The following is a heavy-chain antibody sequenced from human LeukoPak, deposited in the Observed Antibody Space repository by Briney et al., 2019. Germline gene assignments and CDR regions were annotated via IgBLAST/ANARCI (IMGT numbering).Heavy chain of an antibody. J-gene: IGHJ4*02. Sequence: PSETLSLTCTVSGFSISSGHYWGWVRQPPGGGLEWIGSVYQSGTTYYNPSLKSRVTTSVDISKNQFSLRLRPVTAADTAVYYCARIFIRNGYSSYFDCWGQGTLVTVSS. V-gene: IGHV4-38-2*02. D-gene: IGHD5-18*01. CDR2: VYQSGTT. CDR3: ARIFIRNGYSSYFDC. CDR1: GFSISSGHY.